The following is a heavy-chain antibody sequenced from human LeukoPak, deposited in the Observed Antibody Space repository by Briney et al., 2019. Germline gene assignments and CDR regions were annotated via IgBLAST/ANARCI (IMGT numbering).Heavy chain of an antibody. Sequence: PSETLSLTCTVSGGSISSYYWSWIRQPPGKGLEWIGYIYYSGSTNYNPSLKSRVTISVDTSKNQFSLKLSSVTAADTAVYYCARTDYCGSETFDYWGQGTLVTVSS. D-gene: IGHD3-10*01. V-gene: IGHV4-59*08. CDR2: IYYSGST. J-gene: IGHJ4*02. CDR1: GGSISSYY. CDR3: ARTDYCGSETFDY.